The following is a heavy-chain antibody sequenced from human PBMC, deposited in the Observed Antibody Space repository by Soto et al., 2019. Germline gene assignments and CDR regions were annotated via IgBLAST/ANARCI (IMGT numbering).Heavy chain of an antibody. CDR3: ARVKYSPPYYYGYGMDV. CDR1: GYTFTSYG. J-gene: IGHJ6*02. CDR2: ISAYNGNT. D-gene: IGHD5-18*01. Sequence: QLQLVQSGAEVKKPGASVKVSCKASGYTFTSYGISWVRQAPGQGLEWMGWISAYNGNTNYAQKLQGRVTMTTHTSPSTAYMEPRSLRSADPAVYYCARVKYSPPYYYGYGMDVWGQGTTVTVSS. V-gene: IGHV1-18*01.